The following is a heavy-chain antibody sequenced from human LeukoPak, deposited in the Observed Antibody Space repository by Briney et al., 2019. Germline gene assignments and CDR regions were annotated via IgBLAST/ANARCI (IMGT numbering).Heavy chain of an antibody. CDR3: ALIGGADCSGGSCYSYASSFDY. CDR2: IIPIFGTA. D-gene: IGHD2-15*01. V-gene: IGHV1-69*05. Sequence: SVKVSCKASGGTFSSYAISWVRQAPGQGLEWMGGIIPIFGTANYAQKFQGRVTITRDTSASTAYMELSSLRSEDTAVYYCALIGGADCSGGSCYSYASSFDYWGQGTLVTVSS. J-gene: IGHJ4*02. CDR1: GGTFSSYA.